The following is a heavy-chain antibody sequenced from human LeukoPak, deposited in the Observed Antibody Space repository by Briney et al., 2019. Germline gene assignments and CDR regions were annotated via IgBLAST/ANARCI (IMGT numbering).Heavy chain of an antibody. Sequence: RSGGSLRLSCAASGFTFNTYWMIWVRQAPGKGLEWVANIDQGGSKKYYVDSLKGRFTISRDNAKNSLYLRMNSLRAEDTAVYYCVRDKGGRSGAIYYDAFDVWGQGTMVTVSS. CDR1: GFTFNTYW. V-gene: IGHV3-7*01. CDR3: VRDKGGRSGAIYYDAFDV. D-gene: IGHD1-26*01. CDR2: IDQGGSKK. J-gene: IGHJ3*01.